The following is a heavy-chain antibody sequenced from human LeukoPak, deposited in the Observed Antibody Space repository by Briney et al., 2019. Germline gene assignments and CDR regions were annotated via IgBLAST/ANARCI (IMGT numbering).Heavy chain of an antibody. Sequence: PGGSLRLSCAASGFTFSDYYMNWIRQAPGKGLEWIASMRSSGSTIKYADSVKGRFTISRDNAKNSLYLQMNSLRAEDTAVYYCASSARQAIAVPGSEGSLDYWGQGTLVTVSS. V-gene: IGHV3-11*04. CDR1: GFTFSDYY. CDR3: ASSARQAIAVPGSEGSLDY. J-gene: IGHJ4*02. CDR2: MRSSGSTI. D-gene: IGHD6-19*01.